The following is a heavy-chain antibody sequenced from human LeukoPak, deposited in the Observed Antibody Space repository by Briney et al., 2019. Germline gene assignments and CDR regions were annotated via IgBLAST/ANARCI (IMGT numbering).Heavy chain of an antibody. J-gene: IGHJ4*02. Sequence: GESLKISCKGSGYRFSSYWIGWVRQMPGKGLEWMGIIYPGDSETRYSPSFQGQVTISADTCISTAYLQWSSLNASDTAMYYCVRALGYCSSGSCYYYDYWGQGTLVTVSS. V-gene: IGHV5-51*01. CDR3: VRALGYCSSGSCYYYDY. CDR2: IYPGDSET. CDR1: GYRFSSYW. D-gene: IGHD2-15*01.